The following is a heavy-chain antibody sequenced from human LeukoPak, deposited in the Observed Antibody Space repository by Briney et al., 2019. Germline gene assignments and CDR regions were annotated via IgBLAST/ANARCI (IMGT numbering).Heavy chain of an antibody. V-gene: IGHV4-61*01. CDR1: GASVSSGTYY. CDR3: ARDRGDPLTGYLDVFDI. Sequence: SETLSLTCTVSGASVSSGTYYWTWIRQPPGKGLEWIGYVYSSGSTNYSPSLKSRVTMSLEMSKNQFSLRLSSVTAADTAVYYCARDRGDPLTGYLDVFDIWGQGTMVTVSS. D-gene: IGHD3-9*01. CDR2: VYSSGST. J-gene: IGHJ3*02.